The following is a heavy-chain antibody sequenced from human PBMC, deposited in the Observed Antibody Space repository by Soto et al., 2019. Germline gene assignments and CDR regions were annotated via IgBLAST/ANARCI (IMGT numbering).Heavy chain of an antibody. CDR1: GYSFTSYW. CDR2: IYPGDSDT. D-gene: IGHD1-26*01. CDR3: ARLVEGTWPPRYYYYYYMDV. Sequence: PGESLKISCKGSGYSFTSYWIGWVRQMTGKGLEWMGIIYPGDSDTRYSPSFQGQVTISADKSISTAYLQWSSLKASDTAMYYCARLVEGTWPPRYYYYYYMDVWCKGSTVTVSS. V-gene: IGHV5-51*01. J-gene: IGHJ6*03.